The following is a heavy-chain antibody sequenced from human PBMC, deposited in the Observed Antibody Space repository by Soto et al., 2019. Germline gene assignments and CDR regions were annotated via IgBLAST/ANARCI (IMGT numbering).Heavy chain of an antibody. J-gene: IGHJ4*02. Sequence: QVQLVQSGAEVRKPGSSVKVSCTTFGATLSNHIISWVRLAPGQGLEWMGRITPILGIPNYSQKFQDRVRITPESSTKTFCMEISMLRCEDTAVSYCARGGAVDYGDYTYWGQGTLVTVSS. CDR1: GATLSNHI. V-gene: IGHV1-69*02. CDR2: ITPILGIP. D-gene: IGHD4-17*01. CDR3: ARGGAVDYGDYTY.